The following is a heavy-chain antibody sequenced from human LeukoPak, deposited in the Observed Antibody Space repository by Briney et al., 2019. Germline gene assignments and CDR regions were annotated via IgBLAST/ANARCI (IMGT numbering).Heavy chain of an antibody. CDR3: VKDNPLDY. J-gene: IGHJ4*02. CDR1: GFTFSNYG. D-gene: IGHD1-14*01. Sequence: GGSLRLSCAASGFTFSNYGMLWVRQAPGKGLDWVSFIRYDGNNKLYADSVKGRFTISRDNSKNTLYLHINSLRAEDTAVYYCVKDNPLDYWGQGTLVIVSS. V-gene: IGHV3-30*02. CDR2: IRYDGNNK.